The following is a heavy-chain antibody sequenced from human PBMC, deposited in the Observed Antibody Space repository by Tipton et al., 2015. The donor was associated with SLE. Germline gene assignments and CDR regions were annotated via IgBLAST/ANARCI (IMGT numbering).Heavy chain of an antibody. CDR2: ISSSSSYI. Sequence: SLRLSCAASGFTFSSYSMNWVRQAPGKGLEWVSSISSSSSYIYYADSVKGRFTISRDNAKNTLYLQMNSLRVEDTAVYYCAKRRKSVVVAAKSYYYYYGMDVWGQGTTVTVSS. CDR1: GFTFSSYS. V-gene: IGHV3-21*01. D-gene: IGHD2-15*01. CDR3: AKRRKSVVVAAKSYYYYYGMDV. J-gene: IGHJ6*02.